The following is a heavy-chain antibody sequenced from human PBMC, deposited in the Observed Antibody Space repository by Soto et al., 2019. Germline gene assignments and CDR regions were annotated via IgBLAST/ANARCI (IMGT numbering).Heavy chain of an antibody. CDR1: GYTVSIYY. Sequence: QVQLLQTGAEVKKTGASVKISCKALGYTVSIYYVHWVRQAPGLGLEWMGVINPTGVSTSYAHRFQGRLNIIRDMSAGTMSMELTTLTVDDTGVYYCAKEIAAAGRFLGMDVWGQGTTVSVSS. CDR3: AKEIAAAGRFLGMDV. CDR2: INPTGVST. D-gene: IGHD6-13*01. J-gene: IGHJ6*02. V-gene: IGHV1-46*01.